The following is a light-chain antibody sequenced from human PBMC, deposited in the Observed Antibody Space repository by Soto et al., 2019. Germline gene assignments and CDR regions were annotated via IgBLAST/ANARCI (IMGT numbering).Light chain of an antibody. CDR2: DAS. V-gene: IGKV1-33*01. Sequence: DIQMTQSPSSLSASVGDRVTIVCQESQDIGKFVNWYQQKVGKAPKLLIYDASTLQPGVPSRFSGSVSGTEFALTISNLQPEDFGTYYCQQADILPVTFGGGTRVDMK. CDR3: QQADILPVT. CDR1: QDIGKF. J-gene: IGKJ4*01.